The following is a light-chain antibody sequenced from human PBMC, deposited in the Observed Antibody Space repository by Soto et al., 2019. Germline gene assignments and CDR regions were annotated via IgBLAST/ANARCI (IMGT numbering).Light chain of an antibody. Sequence: QSALTQPPSASGSPGQSVTISCAGTSSDVGGYDHVSWYQQHPGKAPKLMIYDVSKRPSGVPDRFSGSKSGNAASLTVSGLQTEDEADYYCSSFAGSNNVVFGGATKLTVL. CDR2: DVS. CDR1: SSDVGGYDH. J-gene: IGLJ3*02. V-gene: IGLV2-8*01. CDR3: SSFAGSNNVV.